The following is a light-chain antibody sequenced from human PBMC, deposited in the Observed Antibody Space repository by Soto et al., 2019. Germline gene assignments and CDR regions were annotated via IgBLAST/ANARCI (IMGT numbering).Light chain of an antibody. Sequence: QSALTQAPSVSGIPGQSVTISRSGSDSNIGSNTVNWYQQLPGMAPKLLIYINYKRPSGVPDRFSASKSDTSASLAISGLQSEDEAHYYCAVWDDTLDAWVFGGGTKVTVL. CDR1: DSNIGSNT. CDR2: INY. CDR3: AVWDDTLDAWV. J-gene: IGLJ3*02. V-gene: IGLV1-44*01.